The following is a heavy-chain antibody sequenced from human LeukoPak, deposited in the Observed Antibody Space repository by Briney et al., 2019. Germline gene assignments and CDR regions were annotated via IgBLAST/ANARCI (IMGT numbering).Heavy chain of an antibody. CDR3: ARDDLQYQLLLDS. V-gene: IGHV3-30-3*01. J-gene: IGHJ4*02. D-gene: IGHD2-2*01. Sequence: GGSLRLSCAASGFTFSSYAMHWVRQAPGKGLEWVAVVSYDGSNKYHADSVKGRFTISRDYSKNTLYLQMNSLRAEDTAVYYCARDDLQYQLLLDSWGQGTLVTVSS. CDR2: VSYDGSNK. CDR1: GFTFSSYA.